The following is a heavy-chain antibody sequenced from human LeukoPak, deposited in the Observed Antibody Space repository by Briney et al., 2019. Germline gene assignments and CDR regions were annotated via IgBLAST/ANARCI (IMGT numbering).Heavy chain of an antibody. Sequence: YYADSVRGRFTISRDNAKNSLYLQMSGLRAEDTAVYYCARHILAGYHDYWGQGTLVTVSS. CDR3: ARHILAGYHDY. V-gene: IGHV3-21*01. J-gene: IGHJ4*02. D-gene: IGHD3-9*01.